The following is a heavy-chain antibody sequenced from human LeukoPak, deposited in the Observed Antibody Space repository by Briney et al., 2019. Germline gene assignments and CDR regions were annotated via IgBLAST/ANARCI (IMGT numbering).Heavy chain of an antibody. J-gene: IGHJ2*01. Sequence: PSETLSLTCTVSGGSISSYYWSWIRQPAGKGLEWIGRIYTSGSTNYNPSLKSRVTMSVDTSKNQFSLKLSSVTAADTAVYYCARHTQIELPTDWYFDLWGRGTLVTVSS. CDR2: IYTSGST. D-gene: IGHD5-18*01. V-gene: IGHV4-4*07. CDR3: ARHTQIELPTDWYFDL. CDR1: GGSISSYY.